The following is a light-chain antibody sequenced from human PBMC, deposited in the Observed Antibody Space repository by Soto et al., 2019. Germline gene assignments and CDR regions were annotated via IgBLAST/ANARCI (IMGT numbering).Light chain of an antibody. V-gene: IGLV3-25*02. CDR3: QSADSSGTYVI. CDR1: ALAKQY. Sequence: SYELTQAPSVSVSPVQTARITCSGDALAKQYAYWYQQKPGQAPVLAIYKDSERPSGIPERFSGSSSGTTVTLTISGVQAEEEADYYCQSADSSGTYVIFGGGTKVTVL. CDR2: KDS. J-gene: IGLJ2*01.